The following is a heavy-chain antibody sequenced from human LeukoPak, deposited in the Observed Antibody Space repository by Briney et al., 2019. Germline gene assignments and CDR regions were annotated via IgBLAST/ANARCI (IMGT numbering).Heavy chain of an antibody. CDR2: IYYSGST. CDR3: ARGRAVDY. V-gene: IGHV4-59*01. J-gene: IGHJ4*02. Sequence: SETLSLTCTVSGGSISSYYWSWIRQPPGKGLEWIGYIYYSGSTNYHPSLKSRVTISVDTSKNQFSLKLSSVTAADTTVYYCARGRAVDYWGQGTLVTVSS. CDR1: GGSISSYY. D-gene: IGHD6-19*01.